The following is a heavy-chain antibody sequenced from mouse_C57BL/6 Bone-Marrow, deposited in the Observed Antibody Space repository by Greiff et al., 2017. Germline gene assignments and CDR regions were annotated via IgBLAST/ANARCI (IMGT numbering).Heavy chain of an antibody. V-gene: IGHV14-4*01. CDR3: SSCDGNYLDF. J-gene: IGHJ2*01. Sequence: EVQLQQSGAELVRPGASVKLSCTASGFNIKDDYINWVKQRPEQGLEWIGWIDPEIGDTEYASKFQGKATITSDTSSNTAYLQLSSLTSEDTAVYYCSSCDGNYLDFWGQGTPLTVAS. D-gene: IGHD2-3*01. CDR2: IDPEIGDT. CDR1: GFNIKDDY.